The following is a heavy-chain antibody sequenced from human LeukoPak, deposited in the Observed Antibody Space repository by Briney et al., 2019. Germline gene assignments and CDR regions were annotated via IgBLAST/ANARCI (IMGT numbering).Heavy chain of an antibody. CDR3: TTLAYDVHY. CDR1: GFIFRNAH. Sequence: GGSLRLSCGASGFIFRNAHMTWVRQAPGKGLEWVGRIMSNPAGGTTDYGAAAKGRFTISRDDSRNMLYLQLANARADDTAVYYCTTLAYDVHYWGRGTLVTVSP. D-gene: IGHD3-3*01. CDR2: IMSNPAGGTT. J-gene: IGHJ4*02. V-gene: IGHV3-15*01.